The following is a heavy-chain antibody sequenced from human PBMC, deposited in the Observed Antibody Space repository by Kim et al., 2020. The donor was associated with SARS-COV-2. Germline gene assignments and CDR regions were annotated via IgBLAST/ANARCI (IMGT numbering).Heavy chain of an antibody. J-gene: IGHJ3*02. D-gene: IGHD5-18*01. CDR3: ARARGGYSYGEGEFDI. Sequence: SVKVSCKASGGTFSSYAISWVRQAPGQGLEWMGGIIPIFGTANYAQKFQGRVTITADESTSTAYMELSSLRSEDTAVYYCARARGGYSYGEGEFDIWGQGTMVTVSS. CDR2: IIPIFGTA. V-gene: IGHV1-69*13. CDR1: GGTFSSYA.